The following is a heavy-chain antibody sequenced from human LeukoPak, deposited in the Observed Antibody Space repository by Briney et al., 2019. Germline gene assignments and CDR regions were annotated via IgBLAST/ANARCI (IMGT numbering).Heavy chain of an antibody. J-gene: IGHJ4*02. CDR2: IYTSGST. CDR3: ARTGTIFGVVMD. D-gene: IGHD3-3*01. Sequence: PSETLSLTCTVSGGSISSGSYYWSWIRQPAGKGLEWIGRIYTSGSTNYNPSLKSRVTISVDTSKNQFSLKLSSVTAADTAVYYCARTGTIFGVVMDWGQGTLVTVSS. CDR1: GGSISSGSYY. V-gene: IGHV4-61*02.